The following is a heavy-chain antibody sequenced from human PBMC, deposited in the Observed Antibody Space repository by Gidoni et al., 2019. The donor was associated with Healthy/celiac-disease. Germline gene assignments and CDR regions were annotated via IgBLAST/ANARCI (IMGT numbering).Heavy chain of an antibody. CDR1: GYTFTSYY. CDR2: INPSGGST. J-gene: IGHJ4*02. V-gene: IGHV1-46*01. D-gene: IGHD3-9*01. Sequence: QVQLVQSGAEVKKPGASVKVSCKASGYTFTSYYMPWVRQAPGQGLEWMGIINPSGGSTSYAQKFQGRVTMTRDTSTSTVYMELSSLRSEDTAVYYCARDWGGRSFDWLSSLVGNGLDYWGQGTLVTVSS. CDR3: ARDWGGRSFDWLSSLVGNGLDY.